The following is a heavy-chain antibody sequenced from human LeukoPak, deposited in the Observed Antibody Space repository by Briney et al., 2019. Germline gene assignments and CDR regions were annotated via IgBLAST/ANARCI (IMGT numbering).Heavy chain of an antibody. CDR3: ARAGWYTLDN. Sequence: PSETLSLTCTVSRYSISSAYYWGWIRQPPGKGLEWIGSIFHSGYTYYNPSLKSRVTISVDNSKNQFSLKMSSMTAADTAVYYCARAGWYTLDNWGQGTLVTVSS. J-gene: IGHJ4*02. CDR2: IFHSGYT. D-gene: IGHD2-15*01. V-gene: IGHV4-38-2*02. CDR1: RYSISSAYY.